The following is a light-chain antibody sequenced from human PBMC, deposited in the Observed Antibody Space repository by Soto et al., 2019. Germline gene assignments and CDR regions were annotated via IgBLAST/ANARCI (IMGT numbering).Light chain of an antibody. J-gene: IGKJ4*01. CDR1: QSITTY. CDR2: AAS. Sequence: DIQMTQSPSSLSASVGDRVTITCRASQSITTYLNWYRQKPGKAPKLLIYAASSLQSGVPSRFSGSGSETEFTLSISSLQPEDFATYFCQQTYRAPLT. V-gene: IGKV1-39*01. CDR3: QQTYRAPLT.